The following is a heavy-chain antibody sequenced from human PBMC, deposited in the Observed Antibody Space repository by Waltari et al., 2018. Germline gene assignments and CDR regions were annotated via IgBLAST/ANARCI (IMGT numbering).Heavy chain of an antibody. CDR2: ISLDGTNT. Sequence: ELQLVESGGAVVQPGGSLRLSCAASGFTFDDHAMHWVRQAPGKGVEWVFFISLDGTNTYYVDSVKGRFTISRDNSKSTLYLQMSSLRAEDTALYYCVKGRYYDFWSAYPDYWGQGTLVTVSS. CDR1: GFTFDDHA. J-gene: IGHJ4*02. V-gene: IGHV3-43D*04. CDR3: VKGRYYDFWSAYPDY. D-gene: IGHD3-3*01.